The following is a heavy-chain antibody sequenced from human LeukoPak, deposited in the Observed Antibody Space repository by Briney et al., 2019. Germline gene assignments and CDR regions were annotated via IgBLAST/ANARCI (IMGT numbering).Heavy chain of an antibody. Sequence: GGSLRLSCAASGFTSSSYGMHWVRQAPGKGLEWVAVISYDGSNKYYADSVKGRFTISRDNSKNTLYLQMNSLRAEDTAVYYCAKDPGDKVGWLQFFSVPDYWGQGTLVTVSS. CDR2: ISYDGSNK. J-gene: IGHJ4*02. D-gene: IGHD5-24*01. CDR3: AKDPGDKVGWLQFFSVPDY. CDR1: GFTSSSYG. V-gene: IGHV3-30*18.